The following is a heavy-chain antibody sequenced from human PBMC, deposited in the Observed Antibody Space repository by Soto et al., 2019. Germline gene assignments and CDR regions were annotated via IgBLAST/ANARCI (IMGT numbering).Heavy chain of an antibody. J-gene: IGHJ6*03. CDR2: IYYSGST. CDR3: ARNWKPIAAAGTYRSNYYYYMDV. Sequence: SETLSLTCTVSGGSISSYYWSWIRQPPGKGLEWIGYIYYSGSTNYNPSLKSRVTISVDTSKNQFSLKLSSVTAADTAVYYCARNWKPIAAAGTYRSNYYYYMDVWGKGTTVTVSS. V-gene: IGHV4-59*01. D-gene: IGHD6-13*01. CDR1: GGSISSYY.